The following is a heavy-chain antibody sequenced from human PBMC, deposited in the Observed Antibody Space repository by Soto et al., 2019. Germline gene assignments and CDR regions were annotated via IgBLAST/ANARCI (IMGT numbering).Heavy chain of an antibody. CDR3: ARGVGERYSSSWTLSY. CDR1: GDSVSSNSAA. Sequence: PSQTLSLTCAISGDSVSSNSAAWNWIRQSPSRGLEWLGRTYYRSKWYNDYAVSVKSRITINPDTSKNQFSLQLNSVTPEDTAVYYCARGVGERYSSSWTLSYWGQGTLVTVSS. D-gene: IGHD6-13*01. V-gene: IGHV6-1*01. CDR2: TYYRSKWYN. J-gene: IGHJ4*02.